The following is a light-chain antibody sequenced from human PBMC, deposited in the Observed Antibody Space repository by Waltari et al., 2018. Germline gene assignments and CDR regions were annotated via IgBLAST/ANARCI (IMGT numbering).Light chain of an antibody. CDR1: NSTIPPNY. CDR3: AAWDESHYV. Sequence: QSVLTQPPPASGPPRPNVTLSLSGRNSTIPPNYVCWYPQVPGPAPNLLIYRNKQRPSGVPDRFSASKYGTSASLAISGLRSEDEAVYYCAAWDESHYVFGPGTKVTVL. J-gene: IGLJ1*01. CDR2: RNK. V-gene: IGLV1-47*01.